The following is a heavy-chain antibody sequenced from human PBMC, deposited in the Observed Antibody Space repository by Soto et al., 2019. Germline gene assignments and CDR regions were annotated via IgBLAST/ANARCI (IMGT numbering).Heavy chain of an antibody. CDR1: GFTFDDYA. D-gene: IGHD3-9*01. V-gene: IGHV3-9*01. CDR2: ISGNSGSI. CDR3: AKDILTGATTFSCFDP. Sequence: DVQLVESGGGLVQPGRSLRLSCAASGFTFDDYAMHWVRQLPGKGLEWVSGISGNSGSIGYADSVKGRFTISRDNAKNSLYLQMKNMTAEDTAFYYRAKDILTGATTFSCFDPWGQGTLVTVSS. J-gene: IGHJ5*02.